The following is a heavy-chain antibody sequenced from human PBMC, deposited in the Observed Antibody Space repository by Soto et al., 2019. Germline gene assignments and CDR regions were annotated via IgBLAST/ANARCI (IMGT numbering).Heavy chain of an antibody. CDR1: GYTLTELA. J-gene: IGHJ4*02. CDR3: ARERSRYDRSGYYRPDY. V-gene: IGHV1-24*01. Sequence: ASVKVSCKVSGYTLTELAIQWVRQAPGKGLEWMGGFDPEDGETFYAQEFQGRVTMTEDKSTDTAYMELRSLRSEDTAVYYCARERSRYDRSGYYRPDYWGQGTLVTVSS. CDR2: FDPEDGET. D-gene: IGHD3-22*01.